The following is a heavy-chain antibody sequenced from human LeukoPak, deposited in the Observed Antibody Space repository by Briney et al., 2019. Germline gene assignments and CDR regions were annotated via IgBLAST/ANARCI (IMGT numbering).Heavy chain of an antibody. CDR3: ARGDHTDGGFDY. V-gene: IGHV1-2*02. Sequence: ASVKVSCKASGYTFTGYYMHWVRQAPGQGLEWMGWINPNSGGTNYAQKFQGRVTMTRDTSISTAFMELSRLRSDDTAVYYCARGDHTDGGFDYWGQGTLVTVSS. J-gene: IGHJ4*02. D-gene: IGHD3-16*01. CDR2: INPNSGGT. CDR1: GYTFTGYY.